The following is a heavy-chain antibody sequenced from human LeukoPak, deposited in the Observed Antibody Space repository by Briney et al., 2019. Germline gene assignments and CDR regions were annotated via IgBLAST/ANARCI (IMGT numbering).Heavy chain of an antibody. CDR1: GGPFSGYF. CDR3: ARRYYYNLRSFPFDF. D-gene: IGHD2/OR15-2a*01. Sequence: SETLSLTCAVSGGPFSGYFWSWIRQSSGKGLEWIGEIHNSGTTNYNPSLNSRVTISEDTSKNQFYLNLSSVTAADTAVYYCARRYYYNLRSFPFDFWGQGTLVTVSS. CDR2: IHNSGTT. V-gene: IGHV4-34*01. J-gene: IGHJ4*02.